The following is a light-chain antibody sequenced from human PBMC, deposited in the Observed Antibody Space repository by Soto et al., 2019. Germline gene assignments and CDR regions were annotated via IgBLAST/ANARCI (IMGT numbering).Light chain of an antibody. J-gene: IGLJ2*01. CDR3: VSYKSSDTLV. CDR1: SSDIGAYDY. Sequence: QSALTQPASVSGSPGQSITISCTGTSSDIGAYDYVSWYHHQAGKAPKLIFYGVHHQPSGVSNRFSASKSGNTASLTISGLQTEDEADYYCVSYKSSDTLVFGGGTKLTVL. V-gene: IGLV2-14*03. CDR2: GVH.